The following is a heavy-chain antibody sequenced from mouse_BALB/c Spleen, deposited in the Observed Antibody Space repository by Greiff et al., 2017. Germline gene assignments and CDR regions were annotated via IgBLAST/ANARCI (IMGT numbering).Heavy chain of an antibody. CDR1: GYTFTSYT. V-gene: IGHV1-4*01. Sequence: QVQLKESGAELARPGASVKMSCKASGYTFTSYTMHWVKQRPGQGLEWIGYINPSSGYTNYNQKFKDKATLTADKSSSTAYMQLSSLTSEDSAVYYCARKDYYAMDYWGQGTSVTVSS. CDR3: ARKDYYAMDY. CDR2: INPSSGYT. J-gene: IGHJ4*01.